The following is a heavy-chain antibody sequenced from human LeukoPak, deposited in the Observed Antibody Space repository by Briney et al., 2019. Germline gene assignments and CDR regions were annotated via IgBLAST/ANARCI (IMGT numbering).Heavy chain of an antibody. CDR2: IYYSGST. Sequence: SETLSLTCTVSGGSISSSSYYWGWIRQPPGKGLEWIGSIYYSGSTYYNPSLKSRVTISVDTSKNQFSLKLSSVTAADTAVYYCAREGGWEPDYWGQGTLVTVSS. CDR3: AREGGWEPDY. D-gene: IGHD1-26*01. V-gene: IGHV4-39*07. J-gene: IGHJ4*02. CDR1: GGSISSSSYY.